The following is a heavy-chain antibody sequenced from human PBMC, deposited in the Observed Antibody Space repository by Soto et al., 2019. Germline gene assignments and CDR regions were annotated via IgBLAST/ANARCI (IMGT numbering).Heavy chain of an antibody. CDR1: GYTFTDYA. J-gene: IGHJ4*02. CDR3: ARDLSGPFDY. V-gene: IGHV1-3*01. Sequence: ASVKGSCKAAGYTFTDYALNWVRQAPGQRAEWLGWINAGNGDTKYSQKFQDRITITRDTSANTAYMELSGLRSEDTAVYYCARDLSGPFDYWGQGTLVTVSS. CDR2: INAGNGDT.